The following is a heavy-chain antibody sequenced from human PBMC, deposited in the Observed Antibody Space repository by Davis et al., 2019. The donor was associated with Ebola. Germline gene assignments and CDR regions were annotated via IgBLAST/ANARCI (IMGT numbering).Heavy chain of an antibody. CDR3: ARPIAVAPWGWFDP. Sequence: ASVKVSCKASGYTFTSYGISWVRQAPGQGLEWMGRINPNSGGTNYAQKFQGRVTMTRDTSISTAYMELSRLRSDDTAVYYCARPIAVAPWGWFDPWGQGTLVTVSS. CDR1: GYTFTSYG. V-gene: IGHV1-2*06. D-gene: IGHD6-19*01. CDR2: INPNSGGT. J-gene: IGHJ5*02.